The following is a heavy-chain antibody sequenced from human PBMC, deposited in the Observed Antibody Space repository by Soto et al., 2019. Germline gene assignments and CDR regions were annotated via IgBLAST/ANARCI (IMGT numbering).Heavy chain of an antibody. CDR2: IYYSGST. Sequence: QLQLQESGPGLVKPSETLSLTCTVSGGSISSSSYYWGWIRQPPGKGLERIGSIYYSGSTYYNPSLKSRVTISVDTSKNQFSLKLSSVTAADTAVYYCARHSIVVVTANFDYWGQGTLVTVSS. CDR3: ARHSIVVVTANFDY. CDR1: GGSISSSSYY. J-gene: IGHJ4*02. D-gene: IGHD2-21*02. V-gene: IGHV4-39*01.